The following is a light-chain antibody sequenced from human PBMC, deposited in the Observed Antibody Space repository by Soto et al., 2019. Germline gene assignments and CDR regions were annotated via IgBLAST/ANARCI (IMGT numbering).Light chain of an antibody. J-gene: IGKJ4*01. V-gene: IGKV3-11*01. CDR3: QQSSSTPQT. Sequence: EIVLTQSPATLSLSPGERATLSCRASQSVSSYLAWYQQKPGQAPRLLIYDASNRATGIPARFSGSGSGTDFTLTISSLEPEDFAVYYCQQSSSTPQTFGGGSKADIK. CDR2: DAS. CDR1: QSVSSY.